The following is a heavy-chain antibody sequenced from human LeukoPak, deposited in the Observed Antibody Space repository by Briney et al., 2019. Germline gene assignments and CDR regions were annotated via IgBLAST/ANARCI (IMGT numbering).Heavy chain of an antibody. CDR2: IYSGGST. CDR3: ARDRSVTTPSYYGMDV. D-gene: IGHD4-17*01. J-gene: IGHJ6*02. CDR1: GFTVSSNY. V-gene: IGHV3-53*04. Sequence: GGSLRLSCAASGFTVSSNYMSWVRQAPGKGLEWVSVIYSGGSTYYADSVKGRFTISRHNSKNTLYLQMNSLRAEDTAVYYCARDRSVTTPSYYGMDVWGQGTTVTVSS.